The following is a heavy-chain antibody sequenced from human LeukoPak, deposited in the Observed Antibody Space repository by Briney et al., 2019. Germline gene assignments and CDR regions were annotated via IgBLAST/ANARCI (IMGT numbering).Heavy chain of an antibody. CDR2: IYHSGST. Sequence: SETLSLTCAVSGGSISSGGYSWSWIRQPPGKGLEWIVYIYHSGSTYYNPSLKSRVTISVDRSKNQFSLKLSSVTAADTAVYYCARGVTIFGVATNWFDPWGQGTLVTVSS. CDR3: ARGVTIFGVATNWFDP. CDR1: GGSISSGGYS. J-gene: IGHJ5*02. D-gene: IGHD3-3*01. V-gene: IGHV4-30-2*01.